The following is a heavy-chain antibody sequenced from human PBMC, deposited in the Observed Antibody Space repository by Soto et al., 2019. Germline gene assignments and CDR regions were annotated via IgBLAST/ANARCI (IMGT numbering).Heavy chain of an antibody. J-gene: IGHJ4*02. CDR3: ARLNSAYAVDY. D-gene: IGHD5-12*01. V-gene: IGHV1-18*04. CDR1: GYTFTSYG. CDR2: ISTWNDGK. Sequence: QVQLVQSGAEVKEPGASVKVSCKASGYTFTSYGFSWVRQAPGQGPEWMGWISTWNDGKTDAQKFQDRVTMTTDTSTSTAYMELRSLRSDDTAVYYCARLNSAYAVDYWGQGTLVTVSS.